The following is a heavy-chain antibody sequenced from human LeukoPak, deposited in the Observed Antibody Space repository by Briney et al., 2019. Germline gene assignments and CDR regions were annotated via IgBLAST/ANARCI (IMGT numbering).Heavy chain of an antibody. CDR3: AQKAPFSPTYSQQ. CDR1: GGSITSYF. J-gene: IGHJ1*01. D-gene: IGHD2/OR15-2a*01. Sequence: SETLSLTCTVSGGSITSYFWRWIRQPPGRRLERIGYIYHSGTTNYNPSLKSRVTISADTSKNQFSLRLTSVTAADTAVYYCAQKAPFSPTYSQQWGQGTLVTVS. V-gene: IGHV4-59*01. CDR2: IYHSGTT.